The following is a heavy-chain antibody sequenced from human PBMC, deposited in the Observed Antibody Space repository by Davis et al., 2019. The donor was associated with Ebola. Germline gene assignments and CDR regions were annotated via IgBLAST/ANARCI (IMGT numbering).Heavy chain of an antibody. CDR2: ISWNSGSI. D-gene: IGHD6-13*01. CDR3: ATPDYSSSWYYFDY. CDR1: GFTFSSYW. J-gene: IGHJ4*02. V-gene: IGHV3-9*01. Sequence: GGSLRLSCAASGFTFSSYWMHWVRQAPGKGLEWVSGISWNSGSIGYADSVKGRFTISRDNAKNSLYLQMNSLRAEDTAVYYCATPDYSSSWYYFDYWGQGTLVTVSS.